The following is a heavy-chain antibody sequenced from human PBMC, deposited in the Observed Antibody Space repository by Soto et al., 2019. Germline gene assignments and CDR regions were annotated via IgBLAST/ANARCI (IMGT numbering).Heavy chain of an antibody. CDR2: ISGSGDTK. CDR1: GFTFSSCS. CDR3: AKYCSSDVCFDY. V-gene: IGHV3-48*02. J-gene: IGHJ4*02. Sequence: ILSCSSSGFTFSSCSMNWVRQAPGKGLDWVSFISGSGDTKYYADSVKGRFTISRDNAKNSLYLQMSSLRDEDTAVYYCAKYCSSDVCFDYWGQGTLVTVSS. D-gene: IGHD2-8*01.